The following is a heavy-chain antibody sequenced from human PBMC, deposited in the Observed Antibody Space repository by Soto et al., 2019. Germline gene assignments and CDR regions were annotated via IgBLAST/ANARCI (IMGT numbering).Heavy chain of an antibody. J-gene: IGHJ4*02. D-gene: IGHD3-22*01. CDR3: AMGGDYYDSSGYPQGFDY. CDR1: GGSISSGGYY. V-gene: IGHV4-31*03. Sequence: SETLSLTCTVSGGSISSGGYYWSWIRHHPGKGLEWIGYIYYSGSTYYNPSLKSRVTISVDTSKNQFSLKLSSVTAADTAVYYCAMGGDYYDSSGYPQGFDYWGQGTLVTVSS. CDR2: IYYSGST.